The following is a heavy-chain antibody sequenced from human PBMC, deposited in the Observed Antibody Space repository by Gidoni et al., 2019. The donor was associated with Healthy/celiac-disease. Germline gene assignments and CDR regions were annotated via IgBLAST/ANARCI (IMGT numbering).Heavy chain of an antibody. CDR2: INSDGSST. Sequence: EVQLVESGGGLVQPGGSLRRACAASGFTFSSYWMHWVRQAPGKGLVWVSRINSDGSSTSYADSVKGRFTISRDNAKNTLYLQMNSLRAEDTAVYYCGTFEYSSSSRSWGQGTLVTVSS. CDR1: GFTFSSYW. CDR3: GTFEYSSSSRS. V-gene: IGHV3-74*01. D-gene: IGHD6-6*01. J-gene: IGHJ5*02.